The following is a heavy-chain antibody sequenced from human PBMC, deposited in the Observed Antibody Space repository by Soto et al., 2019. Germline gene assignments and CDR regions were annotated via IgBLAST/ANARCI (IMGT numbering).Heavy chain of an antibody. CDR1: GYSFNSYW. CDR2: IYPGDSHT. J-gene: IGHJ3*02. CDR3: ARRHYDSGSYRDDAFDI. V-gene: IGHV5-51*01. D-gene: IGHD3-10*01. Sequence: PGESLKISCKGSGYSFNSYWIRWVRQMPGKGLEWMGIIYPGDSHTRYSPSFQGQVTISADKSINTAYLQWSSLKASDTAMYYCARRHYDSGSYRDDAFDIWGQGTMVTVSS.